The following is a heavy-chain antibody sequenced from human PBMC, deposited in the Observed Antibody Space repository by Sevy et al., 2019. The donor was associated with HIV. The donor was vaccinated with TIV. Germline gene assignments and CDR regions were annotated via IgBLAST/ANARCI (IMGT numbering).Heavy chain of an antibody. CDR1: GFTFSSNA. V-gene: IGHV3-23*01. D-gene: IGHD2-2*01. Sequence: GGSLRLSCAASGFTFSSNAMSWVRQAPGKGLEWVSAISGSGGSTYYADSVKGRFTISRDNSKNTLYLQMNSLRAEDTAVYYCAKVTPYCSSTSCYLSTDYYGMDVWGQGTTVTVSS. J-gene: IGHJ6*02. CDR3: AKVTPYCSSTSCYLSTDYYGMDV. CDR2: ISGSGGST.